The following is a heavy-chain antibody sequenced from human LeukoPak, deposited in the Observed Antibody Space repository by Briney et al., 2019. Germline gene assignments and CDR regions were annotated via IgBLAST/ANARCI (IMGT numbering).Heavy chain of an antibody. V-gene: IGHV3-23*01. CDR2: ISGYGGGGST. CDR3: AKEQWLGKMNYFDY. CDR1: GFTFSSYA. J-gene: IGHJ4*02. Sequence: GGSLRLSCAASGFTFSSYAMGWVRQAPGKGLEWVSSISGYGGGGSTDYADSVKGRFTISRDSSKNTLYLQMNSLRAEDTAVYYCAKEQWLGKMNYFDYWGQGTLVTVSS. D-gene: IGHD6-19*01.